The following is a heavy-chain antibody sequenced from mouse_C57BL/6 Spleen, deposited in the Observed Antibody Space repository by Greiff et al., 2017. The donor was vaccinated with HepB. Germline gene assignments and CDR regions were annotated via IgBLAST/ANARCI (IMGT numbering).Heavy chain of an antibody. CDR3: TTRRRVV. CDR2: IDPENGDT. J-gene: IGHJ1*03. V-gene: IGHV14-4*01. Sequence: EVQRVESGAELVRPGASVKLSCTASGFNIKDDYMHWVKQRPEQGLEWIGWIDPENGDTEYASKFQGKATITADTSSNTAYLQLSSLTSEDTAVYYCTTRRRVVWGTGTTVTVSS. D-gene: IGHD1-2*01. CDR1: GFNIKDDY.